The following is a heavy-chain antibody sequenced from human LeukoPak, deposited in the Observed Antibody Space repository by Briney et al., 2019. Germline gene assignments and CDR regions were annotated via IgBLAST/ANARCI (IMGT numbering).Heavy chain of an antibody. Sequence: PGGSLRLSCAASGFTFSSYAMHWVRQAPGKGLEWVAVISYDGSNKYYADSVKGRFTISRDNSKNTLYLQMNSLRAEDTAVYYCAHISTTSYMDVWGKGTTVTVSS. CDR3: AHISTTSYMDV. J-gene: IGHJ6*03. CDR2: ISYDGSNK. D-gene: IGHD4-11*01. CDR1: GFTFSSYA. V-gene: IGHV3-30*04.